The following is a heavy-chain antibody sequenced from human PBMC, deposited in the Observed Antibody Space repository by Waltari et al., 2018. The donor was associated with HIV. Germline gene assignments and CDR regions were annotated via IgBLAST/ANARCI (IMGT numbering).Heavy chain of an antibody. CDR3: AKDTDLTGFFYYYGLDV. CDR1: GFTFRSYG. D-gene: IGHD3-9*01. J-gene: IGHJ6*02. V-gene: IGHV3-30*18. CDR2: ISYDGSNK. Sequence: QVQLVESGGGVVQPGRSLRLSCAASGFTFRSYGMHWVRQASGKGLEWVAFISYDGSNKYYADSVKGRFTISRDNSKNTLYLQMNSRRAEDTAVYYCAKDTDLTGFFYYYGLDVWGQGTTVTVSS.